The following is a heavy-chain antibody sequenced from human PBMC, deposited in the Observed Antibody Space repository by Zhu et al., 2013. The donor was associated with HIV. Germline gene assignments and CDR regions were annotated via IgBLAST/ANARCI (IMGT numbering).Heavy chain of an antibody. V-gene: IGHV1-2*02. CDR1: GYIFTSHY. CDR2: INPNNSAT. Sequence: QVQHVQSGAEVKKPGASVKISCTASGYIFTSHYMHWVRQAPGQGLEWMGWINPNNSATNYAQRFQGRVTVTRDTSTVYMELTRLRSDDTAVYYCARGKRENDFWSGYYFDYWGQGTLVTVSS. J-gene: IGHJ4*02. CDR3: ARGKRENDFWSGYYFDY. D-gene: IGHD3-3*01.